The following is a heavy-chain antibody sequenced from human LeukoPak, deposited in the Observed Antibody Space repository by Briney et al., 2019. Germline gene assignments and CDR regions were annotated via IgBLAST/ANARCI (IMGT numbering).Heavy chain of an antibody. CDR2: INPNRGGT. D-gene: IGHD1-7*01. CDR3: ASWDYVLARLDY. Sequence: ASVKVSCKASGYTFTGYYMHWVRQAPGQGRELMGGINPNRGGTNYAQKFQGRVTRHRDTAISTAYMELSRLRSDDTAVYSCASWDYVLARLDYWGQGTLVTV. V-gene: IGHV1-2*01. CDR1: GYTFTGYY. J-gene: IGHJ4*02.